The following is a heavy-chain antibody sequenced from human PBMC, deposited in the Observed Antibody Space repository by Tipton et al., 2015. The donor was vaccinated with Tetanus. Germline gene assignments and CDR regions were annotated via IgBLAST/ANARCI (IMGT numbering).Heavy chain of an antibody. Sequence: QLVQSGAEVKKPGESLKISCQGSGYRFTSYWIAWVRQEPGRGLEWMGIIYSGDSDTRYSPPFHGQVTISADKSINTVYLQWSSLRASDTAMYYCARRGGGDLDHWGQGTLVTVSS. CDR3: ARRGGGDLDH. CDR2: IYSGDSDT. V-gene: IGHV5-51*01. CDR1: GYRFTSYW. J-gene: IGHJ4*02. D-gene: IGHD2-21*02.